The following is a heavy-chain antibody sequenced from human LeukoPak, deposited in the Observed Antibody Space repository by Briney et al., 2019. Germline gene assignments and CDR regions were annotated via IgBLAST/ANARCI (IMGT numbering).Heavy chain of an antibody. J-gene: IGHJ4*02. CDR3: ARENSGSYIEFDY. Sequence: PSETLSLTCTVSGGSISSYYWSWIRQPAGKGLEWIGRIYTSGSTNYNASLKSRVSMSIDTSNNQFSLKLSSVTAADTSVFYCARENSGSYIEFDYWGQGTLVTVSS. V-gene: IGHV4-4*07. D-gene: IGHD1-26*01. CDR2: IYTSGST. CDR1: GGSISSYY.